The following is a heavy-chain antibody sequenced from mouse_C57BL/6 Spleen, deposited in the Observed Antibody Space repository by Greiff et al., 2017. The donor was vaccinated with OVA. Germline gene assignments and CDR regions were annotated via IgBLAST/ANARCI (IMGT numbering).Heavy chain of an antibody. CDR3: AKGRYYYGSEDFDY. Sequence: VQVVESGPELVKPGASVKISCKASGYAFSSSWMNWVKQRPGKGLEWIGRIYPGDGDTNYNGKFKGKATLTADKSSSTAYMQLSSLTSEDSAVYFCAKGRYYYGSEDFDYWGQGTTLTVSS. V-gene: IGHV1-82*01. CDR1: GYAFSSSW. D-gene: IGHD1-1*01. J-gene: IGHJ2*01. CDR2: IYPGDGDT.